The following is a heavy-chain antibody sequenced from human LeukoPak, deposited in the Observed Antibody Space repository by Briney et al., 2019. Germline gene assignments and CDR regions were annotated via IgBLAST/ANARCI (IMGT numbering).Heavy chain of an antibody. Sequence: GGSLRLSCAASGFTFSPYAMTWVRQAPGKGLEWVSTISGSGDTTDYADSVKGRFTISRDNSKNTVYLQMNSLRAEDTAVYYCAKTTTGYSSGRFPGWPVDYWGQGTLVTVSS. V-gene: IGHV3-23*01. J-gene: IGHJ4*02. D-gene: IGHD6-19*01. CDR3: AKTTTGYSSGRFPGWPVDY. CDR1: GFTFSPYA. CDR2: ISGSGDTT.